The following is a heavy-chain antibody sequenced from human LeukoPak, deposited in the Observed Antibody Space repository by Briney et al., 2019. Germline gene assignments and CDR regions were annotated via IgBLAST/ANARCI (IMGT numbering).Heavy chain of an antibody. Sequence: SQTLSLTCAISGDTVSSNSASWNWIRQSPSRGLEWLGRTSYRSKWYNDYAVSVKSRITINPDTSKNQFCLQMNSVTPEDTAVYYCARDSPSRRNWFDPWGQGTLVTVSS. V-gene: IGHV6-1*01. J-gene: IGHJ5*02. CDR1: GDTVSSNSAS. D-gene: IGHD6-6*01. CDR3: ARDSPSRRNWFDP. CDR2: TSYRSKWYN.